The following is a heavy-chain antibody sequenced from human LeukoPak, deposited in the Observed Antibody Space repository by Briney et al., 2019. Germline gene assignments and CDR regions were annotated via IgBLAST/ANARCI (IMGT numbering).Heavy chain of an antibody. J-gene: IGHJ6*03. CDR3: AKGGYCSSTSCRAYYYYYMDV. V-gene: IGHV3-33*06. CDR1: GFTFSSYG. CDR2: IWYDGSIK. D-gene: IGHD2-2*01. Sequence: GGSLRLSCAASGFTFSSYGMHWVRQAPGKGLEWVAVIWYDGSIKYYADSVKGRFTISRDNSKNTLYLQMNSLRAEDTAVYYCAKGGYCSSTSCRAYYYYYMDVWGKGTTVTVSS.